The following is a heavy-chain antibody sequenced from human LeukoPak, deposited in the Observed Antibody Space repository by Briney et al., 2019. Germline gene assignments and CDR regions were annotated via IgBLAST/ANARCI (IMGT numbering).Heavy chain of an antibody. D-gene: IGHD3-10*01. V-gene: IGHV3-33*01. CDR3: ARDYYGSGSYPLYYFDY. Sequence: PGGSLRPSCAASGFTFSSYGMHWVRQAPGKGLEWVAVIWYDGSNKYYADSVKGRFTISRDNSKNTLYLQMNSLRAEDTAVYYCARDYYGSGSYPLYYFDYWGQGTLVTVSS. J-gene: IGHJ4*02. CDR1: GFTFSSYG. CDR2: IWYDGSNK.